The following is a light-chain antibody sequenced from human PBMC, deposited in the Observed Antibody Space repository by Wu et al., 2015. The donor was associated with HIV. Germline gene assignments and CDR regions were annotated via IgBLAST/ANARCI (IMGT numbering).Light chain of an antibody. CDR1: QSVSGA. CDR3: QQHANWPLT. V-gene: IGKV3-11*01. J-gene: IGKJ5*01. CDR2: DAS. Sequence: EIVLTQSPATLSFSPGETATLSCRASQSVSGALAWYQKKPGQSPRLLIYDASTRATGIPARFSGSGSATDFTLTISSLEPEDFAIYYCQQHANWPLTFGQGTRLEIK.